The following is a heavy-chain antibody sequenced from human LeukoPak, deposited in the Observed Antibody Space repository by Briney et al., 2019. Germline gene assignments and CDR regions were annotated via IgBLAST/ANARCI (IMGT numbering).Heavy chain of an antibody. CDR3: APAGYSSSWYHSYYFAY. Sequence: ASVKVSCKASGYTFTGYYMHWVRQAPGQGLEWMGRINPNSGGTNYAQKFQGRVTMTRDTSISTAYMELSRLRSDDTAVYYCAPAGYSSSWYHSYYFAYWGQGTLVTVSS. J-gene: IGHJ4*02. CDR2: INPNSGGT. CDR1: GYTFTGYY. D-gene: IGHD6-13*01. V-gene: IGHV1-2*06.